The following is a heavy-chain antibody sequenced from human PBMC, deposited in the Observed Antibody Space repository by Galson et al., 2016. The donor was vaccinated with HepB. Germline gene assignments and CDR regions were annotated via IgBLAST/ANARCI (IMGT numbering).Heavy chain of an antibody. J-gene: IGHJ4*02. CDR3: GRGWARSTYYYDNSGYDS. Sequence: SLRLSCAASGFTFSSFEMNWVRQAPGKGLKWVSYISSSVSTIYYADSVKGRFTISRDDAKSPLFLQMNSLRAEDTGVYYCGRGWARSTYYYDNSGYDSWGQGTLVIVSS. CDR2: ISSSVSTI. D-gene: IGHD3-22*01. CDR1: GFTFSSFE. V-gene: IGHV3-48*03.